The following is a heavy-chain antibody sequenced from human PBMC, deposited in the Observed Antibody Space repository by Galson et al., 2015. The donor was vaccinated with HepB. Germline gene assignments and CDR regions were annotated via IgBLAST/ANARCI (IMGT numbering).Heavy chain of an antibody. D-gene: IGHD6-19*01. Sequence: SVKVSCKASGYTFTNYDISWVRQAPGQGLEWMGWISAYNSNTNYAQKLQGRVTMTTDTSTSTAYMELRSLRSDDTALYYCARGSIAVAGADYWGQGTLVTVST. CDR1: GYTFTNYD. CDR3: ARGSIAVAGADY. J-gene: IGHJ4*02. CDR2: ISAYNSNT. V-gene: IGHV1-18*04.